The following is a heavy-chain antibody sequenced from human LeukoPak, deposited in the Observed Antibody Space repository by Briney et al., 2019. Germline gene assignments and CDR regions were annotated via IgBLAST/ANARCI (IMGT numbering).Heavy chain of an antibody. Sequence: GGSLRLSCAASGFTFSTYAMTWVRQAPGRGLEWVSTIRGSGGSTYYADSVKGRFTISRDISKNTVYLQMNNLRAEDTAVYYCARYCSGGNGYSGLVYGGQGTLVAVSS. V-gene: IGHV3-23*01. CDR2: IRGSGGST. J-gene: IGHJ4*02. CDR1: GFTFSTYA. CDR3: ARYCSGGNGYSGLVY. D-gene: IGHD2-15*01.